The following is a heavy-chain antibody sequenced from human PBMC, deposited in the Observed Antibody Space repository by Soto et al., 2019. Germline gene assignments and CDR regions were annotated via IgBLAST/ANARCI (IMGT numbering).Heavy chain of an antibody. D-gene: IGHD3-22*01. Sequence: EVQLLESGGGLVQPGGSLRLSCAASGFTFSSYAMSWVRQAPGKGLEWVSAISGSGGSTYYADSVKGRFTISRDNSKNTLYLQMNSLRAEDTAVYYCAKEQRNYDSSGYSPFDYWGQGTLVTVSS. CDR3: AKEQRNYDSSGYSPFDY. CDR2: ISGSGGST. J-gene: IGHJ4*02. CDR1: GFTFSSYA. V-gene: IGHV3-23*01.